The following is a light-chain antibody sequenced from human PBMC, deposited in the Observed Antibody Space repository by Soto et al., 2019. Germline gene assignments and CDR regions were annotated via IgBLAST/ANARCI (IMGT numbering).Light chain of an antibody. CDR3: QQRGSWPPSIT. Sequence: EIVLTQSPGTLSLSPGERGTLSCRASQNLGTLYLAWFQQKPGQAPRLLIHDASSRATGIPARFSGSGSETDFTLTISSLEPEDFAVYYCQQRGSWPPSITFGQGTRLEI. CDR1: QNLGTLY. J-gene: IGKJ5*01. CDR2: DAS. V-gene: IGKV3-11*01.